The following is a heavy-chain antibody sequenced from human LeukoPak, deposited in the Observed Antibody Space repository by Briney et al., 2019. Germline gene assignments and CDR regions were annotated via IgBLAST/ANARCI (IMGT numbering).Heavy chain of an antibody. Sequence: GGSLRLSRVGSGFSFSTYDMGWVRQTTGKALEWVSAISTTGGYTEDADSVKGRFTIARDNSQNTLFLQMHSLRAEDTAVYYCAKDRLHYYMDVWGKGTTVTVSS. J-gene: IGHJ6*03. CDR3: AKDRLHYYMDV. CDR1: GFSFSTYD. D-gene: IGHD6-25*01. CDR2: ISTTGGYT. V-gene: IGHV3-23*01.